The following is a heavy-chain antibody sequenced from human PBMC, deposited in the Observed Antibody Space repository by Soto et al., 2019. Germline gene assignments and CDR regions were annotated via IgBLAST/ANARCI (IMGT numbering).Heavy chain of an antibody. CDR3: ARDYWITMIVVVRPGAFEI. V-gene: IGHV3-30-3*01. CDR1: GFTFSSYA. J-gene: IGHJ3*02. D-gene: IGHD3-22*01. CDR2: ISYDGSNK. Sequence: PGGSLRLSCAASGFTFSSYAMHWVRQAPGKGLEWVAVISYDGSNKYYADSVKGRFTISRDNSKNTLYLQMNSLRAEDTAVYYCARDYWITMIVVVRPGAFEIWGQGTMVTVSS.